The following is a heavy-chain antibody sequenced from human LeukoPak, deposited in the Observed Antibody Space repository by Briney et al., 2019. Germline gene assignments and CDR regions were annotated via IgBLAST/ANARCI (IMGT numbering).Heavy chain of an antibody. J-gene: IGHJ6*02. CDR3: AKHMRATNTYSFFGLDV. D-gene: IGHD1-26*01. Sequence: GRSLTLSCAATGFTFKDYGMHWVRQPPGKGLEWVSSISWNGGGTDYADSVKGRFTISRDNAKNSLYLQLSSLRPEDTALYYCAKHMRATNTYSFFGLDVWGQGTTVTVSS. V-gene: IGHV3-9*01. CDR2: ISWNGGGT. CDR1: GFTFKDYG.